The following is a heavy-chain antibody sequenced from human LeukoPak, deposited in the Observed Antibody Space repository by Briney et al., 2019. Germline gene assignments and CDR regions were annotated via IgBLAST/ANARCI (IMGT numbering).Heavy chain of an antibody. CDR2: IYPGDSDT. V-gene: IGHV5-51*01. CDR1: GYSFTSYW. Sequence: GGSLRLSCKGSGYSFTSYWIGWVRQMPGKGLEWMGIIYPGDSDTRYSPSFQGQVTISADKSISTAYLQWSGLKASDTAMYYCAREYSSSSLHSDYWGQGTLVTVSS. D-gene: IGHD6-6*01. J-gene: IGHJ4*02. CDR3: AREYSSSSLHSDY.